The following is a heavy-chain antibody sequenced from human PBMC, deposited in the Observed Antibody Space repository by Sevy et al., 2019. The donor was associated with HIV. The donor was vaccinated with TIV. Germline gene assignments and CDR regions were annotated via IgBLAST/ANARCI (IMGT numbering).Heavy chain of an antibody. J-gene: IGHJ4*02. CDR1: GVTLNTYW. V-gene: IGHV3-74*01. Sequence: GESLRLSCVASGVTLNTYWMHWVRQAPGKGLMWVSRINTDGQMTSFADSVKGRFTISRDNAKNTIYLQMDSLRAEDTAVYFCARGTSGTFGLWGRGTLVTVSS. D-gene: IGHD1-26*01. CDR3: ARGTSGTFGL. CDR2: INTDGQMT.